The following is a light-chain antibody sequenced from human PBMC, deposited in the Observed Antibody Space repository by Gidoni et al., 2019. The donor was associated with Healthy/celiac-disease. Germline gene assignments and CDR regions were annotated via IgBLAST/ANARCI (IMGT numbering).Light chain of an antibody. Sequence: QSVLTQPPSVPTAPRQTFTITFSGSSSNIGNNYVSWYQQLPGTSPKLLIYDNNKRPSGIPDRFSGSKSGTSATLGITGLQTGDEADYYCGTWDSSLSALVFGGGTKLTVL. J-gene: IGLJ3*02. CDR3: GTWDSSLSALV. V-gene: IGLV1-51*01. CDR1: SSNIGNNY. CDR2: DNN.